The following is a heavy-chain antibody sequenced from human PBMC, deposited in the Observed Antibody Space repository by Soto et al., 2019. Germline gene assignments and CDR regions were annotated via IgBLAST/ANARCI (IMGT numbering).Heavy chain of an antibody. CDR3: ARLLTDYYGSGRPMDV. CDR2: IYYSGST. Sequence: LSETLSLTCTVSGGSISSSSYYWGWIRQPPGKGLEWIGSIYYSGSTYYNPSLKSRVTISVDTSKNQFSLKLSSVTAADTAVYYCARLLTDYYGSGRPMDVWGQGTTVTVSS. D-gene: IGHD3-10*01. V-gene: IGHV4-39*01. J-gene: IGHJ6*02. CDR1: GGSISSSSYY.